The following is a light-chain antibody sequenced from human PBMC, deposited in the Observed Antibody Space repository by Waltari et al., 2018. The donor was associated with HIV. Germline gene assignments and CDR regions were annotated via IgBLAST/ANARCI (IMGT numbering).Light chain of an antibody. CDR3: CSYGSSATFVV. CDR1: RSNVGNYNL. Sequence: QSALTQPASVSGSPGQSITISCNDPRSNVGNYNLVYWYQQYTGKAPKLLLYEVTKRPSGVSSRFSGSKSGNTASLTISDLQSEDEANYYCCSYGSSATFVVFGGGTRVTV. V-gene: IGLV2-23*02. CDR2: EVT. J-gene: IGLJ2*01.